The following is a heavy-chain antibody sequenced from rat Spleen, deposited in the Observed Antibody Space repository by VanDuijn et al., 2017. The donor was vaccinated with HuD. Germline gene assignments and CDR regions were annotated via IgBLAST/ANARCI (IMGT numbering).Heavy chain of an antibody. Sequence: EVQLVESGGGLVQPGRSLRLSCAASGFTFSDYYMVWVRQAPKKGLEWVATITYDGSGTYYRDSVKGRFTISRDNAKTTLYLQMDSLRSEDTATYYCARPSYGYPFAYWGQGTLVTVSS. D-gene: IGHD1-7*01. J-gene: IGHJ3*01. CDR3: ARPSYGYPFAY. CDR2: ITYDGSGT. V-gene: IGHV5-7*01. CDR1: GFTFSDYY.